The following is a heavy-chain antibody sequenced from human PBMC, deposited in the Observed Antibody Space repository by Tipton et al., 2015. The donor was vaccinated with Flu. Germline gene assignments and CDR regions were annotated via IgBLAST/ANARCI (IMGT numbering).Heavy chain of an antibody. Sequence: TLSLTCTVSGGSISSCGYYWSWIRQHQGKGWDWIGYICYSGSTYYNPSLKSRVTISVYTSKNQFSLKLSSVTAADTAVYSCARDTTPNDYGDTGFAYWGQGTLVTVSS. V-gene: IGHV4-31*03. CDR1: GGSISSCGYY. J-gene: IGHJ4*02. D-gene: IGHD4-17*01. CDR3: ARDTTPNDYGDTGFAY. CDR2: ICYSGST.